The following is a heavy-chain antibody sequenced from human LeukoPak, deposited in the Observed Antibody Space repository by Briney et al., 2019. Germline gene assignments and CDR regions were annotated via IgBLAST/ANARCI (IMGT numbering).Heavy chain of an antibody. J-gene: IGHJ4*02. CDR2: ISGSGGST. CDR3: AEESGYYGSGSYYSAGFFDY. V-gene: IGHV3-23*01. CDR1: GFTFSSYA. Sequence: GGSLRLSCAASGFTFSSYAMRWVRQAPGKGLEWVSEISGSGGSTYYADSVKGRFTISRDNSMNTLYLQMNSLRAEDTAVSYGAEESGYYGSGSYYSAGFFDYWGQGTLVTVSS. D-gene: IGHD3-10*01.